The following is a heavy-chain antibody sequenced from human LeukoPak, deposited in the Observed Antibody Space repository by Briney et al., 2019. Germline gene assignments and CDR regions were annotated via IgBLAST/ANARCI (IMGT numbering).Heavy chain of an antibody. V-gene: IGHV3-7*01. J-gene: IGHJ4*02. CDR3: ARLLETYDYVWGSYGFDS. D-gene: IGHD3-16*01. CDR1: GFTFSSYW. Sequence: GGSLRLSCAASGFTFSSYWMSWVRQAPGKGLEWVANIKEDGSEKYYVDSVKGRFTISRDNAKNSLSLQMNGLRAEDTAVFYCARLLETYDYVWGSYGFDSWGQGTLVTVSS. CDR2: IKEDGSEK.